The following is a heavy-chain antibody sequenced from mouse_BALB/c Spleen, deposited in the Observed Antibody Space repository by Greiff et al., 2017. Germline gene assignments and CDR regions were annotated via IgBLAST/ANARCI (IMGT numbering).Heavy chain of an antibody. CDR2: ISSGGST. CDR1: GFTFSSYA. V-gene: IGHV5-6-5*01. J-gene: IGHJ1*01. CDR3: ARGSITTWYFDV. D-gene: IGHD1-2*01. Sequence: EVQGVESGGGLVKPGGSLKLSCAASGFTFSSYAMSWVRQTPEKRLEWVASISSGGSTYYPDSVKGRFTISRDNARNILYLQMSSLRSEDTAMYYCARGSITTWYFDVWGAGTTVTVSS.